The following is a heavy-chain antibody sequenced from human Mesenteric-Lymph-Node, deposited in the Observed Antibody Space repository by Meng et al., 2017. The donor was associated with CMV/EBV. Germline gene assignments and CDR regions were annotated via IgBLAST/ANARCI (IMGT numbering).Heavy chain of an antibody. Sequence: GESLKISCSSSGFTFDDYAMHWVRQAPGKGLEWVSRIKSDGSIIDYADSVKGRFTISRENAKNTLFLQMNSLRADDTAVYYCAREVVGATAGFDYWGQGTLVTVSS. CDR2: IKSDGSII. J-gene: IGHJ4*02. D-gene: IGHD1-26*01. V-gene: IGHV3-74*01. CDR1: GFTFDDYA. CDR3: AREVVGATAGFDY.